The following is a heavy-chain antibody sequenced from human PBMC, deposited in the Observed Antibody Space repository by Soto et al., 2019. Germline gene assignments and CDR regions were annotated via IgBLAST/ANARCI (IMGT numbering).Heavy chain of an antibody. Sequence: PGGSLRLSCAAPGFTFSSYEMNWVRQAPGKGLEWVSYISSSGSTVYYADSVKGRFTISRDNAKNSLYLQMNSLRAEDTAVYYCASLSSVFDYWGQGTLVTVSS. CDR3: ASLSSVFDY. V-gene: IGHV3-48*03. CDR1: GFTFSSYE. J-gene: IGHJ4*02. D-gene: IGHD6-13*01. CDR2: ISSSGSTV.